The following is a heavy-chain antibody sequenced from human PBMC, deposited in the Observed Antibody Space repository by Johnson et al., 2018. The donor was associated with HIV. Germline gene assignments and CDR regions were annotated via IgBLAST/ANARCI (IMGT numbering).Heavy chain of an antibody. J-gene: IGHJ3*02. V-gene: IGHV3-33*08. D-gene: IGHD3-10*01. Sequence: QVQLVESGGGLVQPGGSLRLSCAASGFTVSSNYMSWVRQAPGKGLDWVAVIWYDGSNKYYADSVKGRFTISRDNSKNTLYLQMNSLRAEDTAVYYCAREYYGSGSDAFDIWGQGTMVTVSS. CDR1: GFTVSSNY. CDR3: AREYYGSGSDAFDI. CDR2: IWYDGSNK.